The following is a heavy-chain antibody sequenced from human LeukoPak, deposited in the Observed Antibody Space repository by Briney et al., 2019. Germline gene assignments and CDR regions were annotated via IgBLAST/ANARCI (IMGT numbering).Heavy chain of an antibody. CDR1: GYTFTSYG. CDR2: ISAYNGNT. Sequence: GASVKVSCKASGYTFTSYGISWVRQAPGQGLEWMGWISAYNGNTNYAQKFQGRVTMTTDKSTNTAYMELRSLRSDDTAVYSCATAANRFLEWLLVDWGQGTMVTVSS. D-gene: IGHD3-3*01. CDR3: ATAANRFLEWLLVD. V-gene: IGHV1-18*01. J-gene: IGHJ3*01.